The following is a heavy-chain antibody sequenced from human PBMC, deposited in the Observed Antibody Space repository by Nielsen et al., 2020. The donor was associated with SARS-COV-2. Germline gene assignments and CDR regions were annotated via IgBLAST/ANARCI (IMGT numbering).Heavy chain of an antibody. CDR2: ITSDGSRT. V-gene: IGHV3-74*01. CDR1: GFPFSSYE. D-gene: IGHD2-2*01. J-gene: IGHJ6*02. CDR3: ARHPVVVVPAAVSYYYYGMDV. Sequence: GGSLRLSCAASGFPFSSYEMNWVRQAPGKGLVWVSRITSDGSRTTYADSVQGRFTISRDNAKNTLYLQMDSLRAEDTAVYYCARHPVVVVPAAVSYYYYGMDVWGQGTTVTVSS.